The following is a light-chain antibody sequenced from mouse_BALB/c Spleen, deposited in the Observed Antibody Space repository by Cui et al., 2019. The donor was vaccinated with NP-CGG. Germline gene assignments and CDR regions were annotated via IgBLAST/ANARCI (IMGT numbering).Light chain of an antibody. J-gene: IGLJ1*01. CDR3: ALWYSNHWV. Sequence: QAVLTQELALTTSPGETVTLTCRSSTGAVTTSNYANWAQEKPDHLFTGLIGGTNNRAPGVPARFSGSLIGDKAALTITGAQTEDEAIYFCALWYSNHWVFGGGTKLTVL. CDR1: TGAVTTSNY. V-gene: IGLV1*01. CDR2: GTN.